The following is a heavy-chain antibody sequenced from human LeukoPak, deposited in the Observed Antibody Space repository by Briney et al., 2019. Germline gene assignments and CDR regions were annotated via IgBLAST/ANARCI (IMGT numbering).Heavy chain of an antibody. CDR2: IKHSGST. J-gene: IGHJ4*02. V-gene: IGHV4-34*01. CDR1: GGSFSGYY. CDR3: ARGLGRYYYDSSGYAYYFDY. D-gene: IGHD3-22*01. Sequence: SETLSLTCAVYGGSFSGYYWSWIRQPPGKGLEWIGEIKHSGSTNYNPSLKSRVTISVDTSKNQFSLKLSSVTAADTAVYYCARGLGRYYYDSSGYAYYFDYWGQGTLVTVSS.